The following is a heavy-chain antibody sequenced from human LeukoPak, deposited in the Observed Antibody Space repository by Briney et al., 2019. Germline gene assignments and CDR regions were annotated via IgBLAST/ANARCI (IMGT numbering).Heavy chain of an antibody. Sequence: PSETLSLTCTVSGGSISSYYWSWIRQPPGKGLEWIGYIYYSGSTNYNPSLKSRVTISVDTSKNQFSLKLSSVTAADTAVYYCAREATPRGRRNWFDPWGQGTLVTVSS. V-gene: IGHV4-59*01. CDR2: IYYSGST. D-gene: IGHD1-26*01. CDR1: GGSISSYY. J-gene: IGHJ5*02. CDR3: AREATPRGRRNWFDP.